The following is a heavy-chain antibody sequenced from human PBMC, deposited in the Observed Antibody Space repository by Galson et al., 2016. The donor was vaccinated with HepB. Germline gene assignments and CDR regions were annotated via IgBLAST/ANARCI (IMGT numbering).Heavy chain of an antibody. V-gene: IGHV1-46*01. Sequence: SVKVSCKASGYTFTSYYIHWVRQAPGQGPEWMGIINPSGGSTCYAQKFQGRVTMTRDTSTSTVYMELSSLRSEDTAVYYCARVFSYAMDVWGQGTTVTVSS. CDR2: INPSGGST. D-gene: IGHD2/OR15-2a*01. CDR3: ARVFSYAMDV. CDR1: GYTFTSYY. J-gene: IGHJ6*02.